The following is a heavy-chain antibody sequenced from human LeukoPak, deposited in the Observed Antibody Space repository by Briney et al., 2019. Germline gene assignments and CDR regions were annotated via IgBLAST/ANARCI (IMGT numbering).Heavy chain of an antibody. V-gene: IGHV1-2*06. J-gene: IGHJ5*02. CDR2: INPNSGGT. CDR1: GYTFTGYY. D-gene: IGHD6-19*01. CDR3: ASRVSSGGDNWFDP. Sequence: ASVKVSCKASGYTFTGYYMHWVRQAPGQGLEWMGRINPNSGGTNYAQKFQGRVTMTRDTSISTAYMELSRLRSDDTAVYYCASRVSSGGDNWFDPWGQGTLVTVSS.